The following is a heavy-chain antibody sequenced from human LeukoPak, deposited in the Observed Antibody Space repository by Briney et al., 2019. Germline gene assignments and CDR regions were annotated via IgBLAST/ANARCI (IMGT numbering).Heavy chain of an antibody. V-gene: IGHV3-48*03. J-gene: IGHJ5*02. CDR3: ARVNGVNWFDP. Sequence: GGSLRLSCAASGFTFSSYEMNWVRQAPGKGLERVSYISSSGSTIYYADSVKGRFTIPRDNAKNSLYLQMNSLRAEDTAVYYCARVNGVNWFDPWGQGTLVTVSS. CDR1: GFTFSSYE. CDR2: ISSSGSTI. D-gene: IGHD3-10*01.